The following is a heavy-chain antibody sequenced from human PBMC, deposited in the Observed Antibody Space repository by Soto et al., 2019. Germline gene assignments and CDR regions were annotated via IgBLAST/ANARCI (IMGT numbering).Heavy chain of an antibody. J-gene: IGHJ3*02. Sequence: SVKVSCKASGGTFSSYTISWVRQAPGQGLEWMGRIIPILGIANYAQKFQGRVTITADKSTSTAYMELSSLRSEDTAVYYCARSYGEDAFDIWGEGTMVTVSS. CDR2: IIPILGIA. CDR3: ARSYGEDAFDI. V-gene: IGHV1-69*02. CDR1: GGTFSSYT. D-gene: IGHD4-17*01.